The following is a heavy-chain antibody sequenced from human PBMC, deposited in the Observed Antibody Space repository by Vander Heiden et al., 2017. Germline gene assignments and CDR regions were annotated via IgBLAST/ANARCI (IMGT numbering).Heavy chain of an antibody. CDR3: TVNPGY. J-gene: IGHJ4*02. Sequence: EVQLVESGGAVVPPGGSLRLSCVVSGHTFSSFWLDWVRQVPGKGLVWVSRIKSDGSTIMYADSVKGRFAISRDNAKNTFYLQMNSLTPEDTAVYYCTVNPGYWGQGTPVTVSS. V-gene: IGHV3-74*03. D-gene: IGHD4-4*01. CDR1: GHTFSSFW. CDR2: IKSDGSTI.